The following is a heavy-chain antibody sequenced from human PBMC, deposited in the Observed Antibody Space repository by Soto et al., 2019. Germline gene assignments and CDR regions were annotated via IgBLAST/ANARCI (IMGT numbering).Heavy chain of an antibody. D-gene: IGHD2-8*01. Sequence: EVQLVESGGGLVQPGWSRKLSCAASGFTFSGSAMHWVRQASGKGLEWVGRIRSKANSYATAYAASVKGRFTISRDDSKDTAYLQMNSLKTEDTAVYYCTTAASKGVFYWGQGTLGTVSS. J-gene: IGHJ4*02. CDR3: TTAASKGVFY. CDR2: IRSKANSYAT. CDR1: GFTFSGSA. V-gene: IGHV3-73*01.